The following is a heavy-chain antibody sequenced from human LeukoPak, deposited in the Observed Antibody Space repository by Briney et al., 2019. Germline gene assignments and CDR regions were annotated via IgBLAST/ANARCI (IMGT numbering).Heavy chain of an antibody. V-gene: IGHV4-59*01. D-gene: IGHD4-23*01. CDR3: ARVMTTVVTPNWFDP. CDR2: IYYSGST. J-gene: IGHJ5*02. Sequence: PSETLSLTCTVSGGSISSYYWSWIRQPPGKGLEWIGYIYYSGSTNYNPSLKSRVTISVDTSKNQFSLKLSSVTAADTAVYYCARVMTTVVTPNWFDPWGQGTLVTVSS. CDR1: GGSISSYY.